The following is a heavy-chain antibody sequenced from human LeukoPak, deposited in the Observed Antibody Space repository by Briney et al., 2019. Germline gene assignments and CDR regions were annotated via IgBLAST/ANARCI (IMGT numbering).Heavy chain of an antibody. CDR3: ASRGSRDLKLGITEDWFAP. CDR1: GGSISSSNW. D-gene: IGHD3-22*01. CDR2: SDHSGST. Sequence: SETLSLTCAVSGGSISSSNWWSWVRQPPGKGLEGVGESDHSGSTNYDPSLKSRDTICVDKSKNQFSLQLSSATDADTAVYYCASRGSRDLKLGITEDWFAPWGQGTLVPVSS. V-gene: IGHV4-4*02. J-gene: IGHJ5*02.